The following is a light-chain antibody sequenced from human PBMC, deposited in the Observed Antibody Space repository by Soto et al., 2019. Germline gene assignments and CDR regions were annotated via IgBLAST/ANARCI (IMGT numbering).Light chain of an antibody. CDR1: SSDDGGYNY. V-gene: IGLV2-8*01. Sequence: QSALTQPPSASGSPGQSVTISCTGTSSDDGGYNYVSWYQQHPGKAPKLMIYEVSKRPSWVPDRFSGSKSGNTASLTVSGLQAEDEADYYCSSYAGSNHNWVFGGGTKLTVL. J-gene: IGLJ3*02. CDR3: SSYAGSNHNWV. CDR2: EVS.